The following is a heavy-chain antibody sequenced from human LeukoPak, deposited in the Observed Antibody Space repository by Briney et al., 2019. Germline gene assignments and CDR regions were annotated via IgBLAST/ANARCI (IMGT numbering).Heavy chain of an antibody. CDR2: DSNNGNI. CDR1: GSSISSHS. V-gene: IGHV4-59*11. Sequence: SETLSLTCTVSGSSISSHSWGWVRQPPGKGLEWIGYDSNNGNINFNPALKSRVTISVDTSKRQFSLKLRSVTAADTAVYYCARDNWGSLDYRGQGILVTVSS. D-gene: IGHD7-27*01. CDR3: ARDNWGSLDY. J-gene: IGHJ4*02.